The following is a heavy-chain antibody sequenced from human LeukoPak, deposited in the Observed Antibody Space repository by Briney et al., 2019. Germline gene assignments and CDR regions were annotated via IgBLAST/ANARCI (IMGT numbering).Heavy chain of an antibody. CDR3: AGRYCSGGSCYRRVDY. Sequence: PSETLSLTCTVSGGSISSSSYYWGWIRQPPGKGLEWIGSIYYSGSTYYNPSLKSRDTISVDTSKNQFSLKLSSVTAADTAVYYCAGRYCSGGSCYRRVDYWGQGTLVTVSS. V-gene: IGHV4-39*01. CDR2: IYYSGST. CDR1: GGSISSSSYY. D-gene: IGHD2-15*01. J-gene: IGHJ4*02.